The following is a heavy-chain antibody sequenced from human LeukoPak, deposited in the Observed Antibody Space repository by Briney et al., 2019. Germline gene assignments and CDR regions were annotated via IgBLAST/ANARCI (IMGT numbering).Heavy chain of an antibody. V-gene: IGHV4-39*01. J-gene: IGHJ3*02. CDR1: GASINSRDYY. CDR3: AKHRGSFFEAFDI. Sequence: SETLSLTCTVSGASINSRDYYWGWIRQPPGQGLEWIGSIYSDGTTYYNPSLKSRVSISADTSKNHFSLWLSSVTAADMAVYYCAKHRGSFFEAFDIWGQGTAVSVSS. D-gene: IGHD1-26*01. CDR2: IYSDGTT.